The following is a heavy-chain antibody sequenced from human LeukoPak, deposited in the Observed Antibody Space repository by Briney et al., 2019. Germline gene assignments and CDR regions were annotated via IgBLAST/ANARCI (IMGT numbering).Heavy chain of an antibody. J-gene: IGHJ6*03. V-gene: IGHV3-53*01. CDR3: ARAAANYYYYYMDV. CDR2: IYSGGST. CDR1: GFTVSSNY. Sequence: GGSLRLSCAASGFTVSSNYMSWVRQAPGKGLEWVSVIYSGGSTYYADSVKGRFTISRDNSKNTLYLQMNSLRAEDTAVYCCARAAANYYYYYMDVWGKGTTVTVSS. D-gene: IGHD6-25*01.